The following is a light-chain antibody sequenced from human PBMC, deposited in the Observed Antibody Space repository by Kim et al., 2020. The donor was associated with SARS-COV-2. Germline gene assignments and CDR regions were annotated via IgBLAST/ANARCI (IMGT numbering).Light chain of an antibody. Sequence: ALGQTVRITCQADVLRAYYASCYHKNPGQAPVLVIYGKNNRPSGIPDRFSGSSSGNTASLTITGAQAEDEADYYCNSRDSSGNHLVFGGGTQLTVL. CDR1: VLRAYY. CDR3: NSRDSSGNHLV. CDR2: GKN. V-gene: IGLV3-19*01. J-gene: IGLJ2*01.